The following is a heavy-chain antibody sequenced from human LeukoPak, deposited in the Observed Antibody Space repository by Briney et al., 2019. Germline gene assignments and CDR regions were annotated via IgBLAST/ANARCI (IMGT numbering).Heavy chain of an antibody. CDR3: VRGQIGVSVIVH. CDR1: GFTFSDYW. J-gene: IGHJ5*02. Sequence: GGSLLLSCAASGFTFSDYWMHWVRQVPGKGLVWVSRIKGDGSETNYADSVKGRFTISRDNAKNTLFLQMNSLRVEDTAVYYCVRGQIGVSVIVHWGQGTLVTVSS. V-gene: IGHV3-74*01. D-gene: IGHD3-22*01. CDR2: IKGDGSET.